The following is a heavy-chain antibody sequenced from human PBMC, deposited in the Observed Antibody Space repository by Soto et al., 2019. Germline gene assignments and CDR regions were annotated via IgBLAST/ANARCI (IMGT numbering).Heavy chain of an antibody. J-gene: IGHJ4*02. D-gene: IGHD2-15*01. Sequence: KSSETLSLTCTVSGGSITTGGYYWSWIRQLPGKGLEWIGHRYYSESTYYNPSLKSRVSISLDTSKNQFSLKLSFVTAADTAMYYCARTKCSGGSCYSWSLDHWGQGTPVTVSS. CDR3: ARTKCSGGSCYSWSLDH. V-gene: IGHV4-31*03. CDR2: RYYSEST. CDR1: GGSITTGGYY.